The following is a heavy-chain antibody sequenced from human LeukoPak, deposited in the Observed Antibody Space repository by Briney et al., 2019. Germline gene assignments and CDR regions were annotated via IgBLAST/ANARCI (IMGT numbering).Heavy chain of an antibody. V-gene: IGHV4-30-4*08. Sequence: SETLSLTCTVSGGSISSGDYYWSWIRQPPGKGLEWIGYIYYSGSTYYNPSLKSRVIISVDTSKNQFSLKLSSVTAADTAVYYCARTRITIFGVVLKRYDWFDPWGQGTLVTVSS. CDR2: IYYSGST. J-gene: IGHJ5*02. CDR1: GGSISSGDYY. CDR3: ARTRITIFGVVLKRYDWFDP. D-gene: IGHD3-3*01.